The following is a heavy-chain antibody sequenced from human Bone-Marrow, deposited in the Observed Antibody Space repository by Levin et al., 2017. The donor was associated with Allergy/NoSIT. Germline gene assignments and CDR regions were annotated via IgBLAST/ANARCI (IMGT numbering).Heavy chain of an antibody. Sequence: GESLKISCKASGYSFPSYWIGWVRQVPGEGLEWMGLIFPGDSATRYRPSFQGQVTFSADKSTSTAYLHFSGLRSSDTAVYFCAVGGATPYHAFGVWGQGTSVTVFS. J-gene: IGHJ3*01. D-gene: IGHD2-21*01. CDR2: IFPGDSAT. CDR3: AVGGATPYHAFGV. V-gene: IGHV5-51*01. CDR1: GYSFPSYW.